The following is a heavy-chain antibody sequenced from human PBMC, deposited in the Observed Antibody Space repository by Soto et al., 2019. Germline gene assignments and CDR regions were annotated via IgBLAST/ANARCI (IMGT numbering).Heavy chain of an antibody. CDR3: AIAAAGTFDY. D-gene: IGHD6-13*01. CDR2: IYYSGST. Sequence: KASETLSLSCTVSGCSISSSSYDWGWIRQPPGKGLEWIGSIYYSGSTYYNPSLKSRVTISVDTSKNQFSLKLSSVTAADTAVYYCAIAAAGTFDYWGQGTLVTVSS. J-gene: IGHJ4*02. V-gene: IGHV4-39*01. CDR1: GCSISSSSYD.